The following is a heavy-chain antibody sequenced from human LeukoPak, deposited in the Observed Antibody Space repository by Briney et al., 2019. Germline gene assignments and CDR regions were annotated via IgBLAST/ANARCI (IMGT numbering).Heavy chain of an antibody. J-gene: IGHJ4*02. Sequence: ASVKVSCKASGYTFTGYYMHWVRQAPGQGLEWMGWINPNSGGTNYAQKSQGRVTMTRDTSISTAYMELSRLRSDDTAVYYCARSRLYYYDSSGYSRTFDYWGQGTLVTVSS. V-gene: IGHV1-2*02. D-gene: IGHD3-22*01. CDR2: INPNSGGT. CDR1: GYTFTGYY. CDR3: ARSRLYYYDSSGYSRTFDY.